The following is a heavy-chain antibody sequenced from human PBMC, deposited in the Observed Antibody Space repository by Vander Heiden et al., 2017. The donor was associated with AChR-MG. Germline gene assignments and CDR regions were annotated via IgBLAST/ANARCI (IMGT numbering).Heavy chain of an antibody. D-gene: IGHD3-3*01. V-gene: IGHV2-5*01. CDR3: AHILRDFWSGYHFDY. CDR2: IYWNDDK. CDR1: GFSLSTSGVG. J-gene: IGHJ4*02. Sequence: QITLKESGPTLVKPTQTLTLTCTFSGFSLSTSGVGVGWIRQPPGKALEWLALIYWNDDKRYSPSLKSRLTITKDTSKNQVVLTMTNMDPVDTATYYCAHILRDFWSGYHFDYWGQGTLVTVSS.